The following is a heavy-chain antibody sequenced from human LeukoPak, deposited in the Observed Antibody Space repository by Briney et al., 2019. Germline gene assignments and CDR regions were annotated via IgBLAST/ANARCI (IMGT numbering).Heavy chain of an antibody. J-gene: IGHJ4*02. CDR1: GGSISSYY. CDR3: ARKTPYGDYGTFDY. Sequence: SETLSLTCTVSGGSISSYYWSWLRQPAGKGLEWIGRIYTSGSTNYNPSLKSRVTMSVDTSKNQFSLKLSSVTAADTAVYYCARKTPYGDYGTFDYWGQGTLVTVSS. D-gene: IGHD4-17*01. CDR2: IYTSGST. V-gene: IGHV4-4*07.